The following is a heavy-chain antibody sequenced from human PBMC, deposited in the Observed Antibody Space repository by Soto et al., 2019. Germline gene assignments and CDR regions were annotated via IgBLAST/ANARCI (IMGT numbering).Heavy chain of an antibody. CDR2: FRSGGGT. Sequence: QVQLQESGPGLVKPSETLSLTCTVSGDSISGYNLAWIRQTPGKGLEWIGYFRSGGGTSYNPSLMFRVAISADTSTEQFSLRLSSVTAADTDVYYCVRQGIGVLHGLVDVWGQGTTVTVSS. V-gene: IGHV4-59*08. D-gene: IGHD1-26*01. CDR1: GDSISGYN. CDR3: VRQGIGVLHGLVDV. J-gene: IGHJ6*02.